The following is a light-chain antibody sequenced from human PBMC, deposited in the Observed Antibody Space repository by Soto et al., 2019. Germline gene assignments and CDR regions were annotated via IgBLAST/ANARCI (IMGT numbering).Light chain of an antibody. CDR2: DVT. CDR3: SSYTTRSTLV. V-gene: IGLV2-14*03. CDR1: SSDVGYYNY. Sequence: QSSLTQLACVSGSPGQSVTISCTGTSSDVGYYNYVSWYQQHPGKAPKLMIYDVTNRPSGVSNRFSGSKSGNTASLTISGLQAEDEADYYCSSYTTRSTLVFGGGTKLTVL. J-gene: IGLJ2*01.